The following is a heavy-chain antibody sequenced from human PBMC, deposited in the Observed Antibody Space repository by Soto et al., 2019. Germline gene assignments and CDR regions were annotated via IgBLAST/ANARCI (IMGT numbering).Heavy chain of an antibody. D-gene: IGHD5-18*01. J-gene: IGHJ4*02. CDR1: GGSISSGDYY. CDR2: IYYSGST. CDR3: ARTPWDGYTGYYFDY. Sequence: PSETLSLTCTVSGGSISSGDYYWSWIRQPPGKGLEWIGYIYYSGSTYYNPSLKSRVTLSVDTSKNQFSLKLSSVTAADTAVYSFARTPWDGYTGYYFDYWGQGTLVTVSS. V-gene: IGHV4-30-4*01.